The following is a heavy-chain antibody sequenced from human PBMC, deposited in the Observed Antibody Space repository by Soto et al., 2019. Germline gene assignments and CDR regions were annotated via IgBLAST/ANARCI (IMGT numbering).Heavy chain of an antibody. Sequence: GWSLRLSCAASVFTFISESMIWLRQAPGKGLEWVSFISRTSNVIYYVDSVKGRFTTSRDNGKNLLFLQMNDLRGEDTAVYYCARGTYYSGDNGYYYFDSWGKGTLVTVSS. CDR2: ISRTSNVI. V-gene: IGHV3-48*01. CDR3: ARGTYYSGDNGYYYFDS. D-gene: IGHD3-3*01. CDR1: VFTFISES. J-gene: IGHJ4*02.